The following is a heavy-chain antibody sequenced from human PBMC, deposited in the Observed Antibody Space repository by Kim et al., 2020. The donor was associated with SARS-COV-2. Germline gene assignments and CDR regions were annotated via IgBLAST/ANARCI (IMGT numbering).Heavy chain of an antibody. CDR2: MNPNSGNT. Sequence: ASVKDSCKASGYTFTSYDINWVRQATGQGLEWMGWMNPNSGNTGYAQKFQGRVTMTRNTSISTAYMELSSLRSEDTAVYYCARGVVPAAMIYYYYMDVWGKGTTVTVSS. D-gene: IGHD2-2*01. V-gene: IGHV1-8*01. CDR3: ARGVVPAAMIYYYYMDV. CDR1: GYTFTSYD. J-gene: IGHJ6*03.